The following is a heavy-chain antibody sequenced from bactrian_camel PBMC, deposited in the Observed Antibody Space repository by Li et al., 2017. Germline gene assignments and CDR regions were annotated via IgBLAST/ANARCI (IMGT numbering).Heavy chain of an antibody. Sequence: VQLVESGGGSVQPGGSLRLSCAVSGFTINSVYMNWVRQAPGKGLEWLATTNRGGDQITYADSVRGRFTISRDNAKNTLYLQLNDLKEDDTAMYFCVGWWLYWGQGTQVTVS. V-gene: IGHV3S40*01. D-gene: IGHD7*01. CDR3: VGWWLY. CDR1: GFTINSVY. CDR2: TNRGGDQI. J-gene: IGHJ4*01.